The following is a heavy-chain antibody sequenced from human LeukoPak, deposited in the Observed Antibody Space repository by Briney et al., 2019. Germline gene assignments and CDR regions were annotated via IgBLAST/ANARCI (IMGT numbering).Heavy chain of an antibody. Sequence: PGGSLRLSCAASGFTFNDAWMTGVRQVPGQGLEGVGHIKRKSDGGTADYAAPVKGRFTISRDDSKNTLYLQMNSLRTEDTAVYYCATDLAPLKYSSGWYGAFDLWGQGTMVTVSS. D-gene: IGHD6-19*01. CDR2: IKRKSDGGTA. CDR1: GFTFNDAW. V-gene: IGHV3-15*01. J-gene: IGHJ3*01. CDR3: ATDLAPLKYSSGWYGAFDL.